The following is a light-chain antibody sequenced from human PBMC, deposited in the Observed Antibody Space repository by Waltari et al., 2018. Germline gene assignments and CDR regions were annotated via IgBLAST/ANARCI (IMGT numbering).Light chain of an antibody. CDR2: LGS. V-gene: IGKV2-28*01. J-gene: IGKJ4*01. Sequence: DLVMTQSLLSLPVTPGEPASISCTSSQSLLHSNGYHYLAWYRQKPGQAPQLLIYLGSNRASGVPDRFSGSGSGTDFTLKISRVEAEDVGVYYCMQALQTPLTFGGGTKVEIK. CDR3: MQALQTPLT. CDR1: QSLLHSNGYHY.